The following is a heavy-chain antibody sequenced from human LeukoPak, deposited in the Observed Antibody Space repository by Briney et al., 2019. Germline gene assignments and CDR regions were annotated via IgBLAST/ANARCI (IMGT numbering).Heavy chain of an antibody. D-gene: IGHD3-22*01. CDR3: VKAVAKFFPDSSGYYCPFDC. CDR2: ISLNSDNI. CDR1: GFTFDDYA. Sequence: PGGSLRLSCAASGFTFDDYAMHWVRHAPGKGVEWVSGISLNSDNIGYADSVKGRFTISRGNAKNSLYLQMNSLRAEDTALYYCVKAVAKFFPDSSGYYCPFDCWGQGTLVTVSS. V-gene: IGHV3-9*01. J-gene: IGHJ4*02.